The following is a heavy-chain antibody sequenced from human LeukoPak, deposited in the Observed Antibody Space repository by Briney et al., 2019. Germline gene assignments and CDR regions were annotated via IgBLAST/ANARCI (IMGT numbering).Heavy chain of an antibody. J-gene: IGHJ4*02. D-gene: IGHD3-10*01. CDR3: AKDTRGSGSYYRGFDY. Sequence: GGSLRLSCAASGFTFSSYGMHWVRQAPGKGLEWVAFIRYDGSNKYYADSVKGRFTISRDNSKNTLYLQMNSLRAEDTAVYYCAKDTRGSGSYYRGFDYWGQGTLVNVSS. CDR1: GFTFSSYG. CDR2: IRYDGSNK. V-gene: IGHV3-30*02.